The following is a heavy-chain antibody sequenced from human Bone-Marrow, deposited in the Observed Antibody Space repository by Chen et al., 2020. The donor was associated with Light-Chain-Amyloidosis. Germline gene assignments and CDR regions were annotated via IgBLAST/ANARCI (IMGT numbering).Heavy chain of an antibody. D-gene: IGHD1-26*01. CDR1: GFTVSSNY. V-gene: IGHV3-53*02. J-gene: IGHJ4*02. CDR3: ARAPSGTHFHFDY. Sequence: EVQLVETGGGLIQPGGSLRLSCAASGFTVSSNYMGWARQAPGKGPGWVSVVYSGGNAYYADSVKGRFTISRDNSKNTLYLQMNSLRAEDTAVYYCARAPSGTHFHFDYWGQGTLVTVSS. CDR2: VYSGGNA.